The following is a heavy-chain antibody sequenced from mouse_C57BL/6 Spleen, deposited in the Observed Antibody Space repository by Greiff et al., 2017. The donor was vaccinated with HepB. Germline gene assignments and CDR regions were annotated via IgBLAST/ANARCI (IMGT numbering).Heavy chain of an antibody. V-gene: IGHV5-6*01. CDR3: ARQGRDAMDY. Sequence: EVKLVESGGDLVKPGGSLKLSCAASGFTFSSYGVSWVRQTPDKRLEWVATISSGGSYTYYPDNMKGRFTISRDNAKNTLYLQMSSLKSEETAMYYCARQGRDAMDYWGQGTSVTVSS. D-gene: IGHD3-3*01. J-gene: IGHJ4*01. CDR2: ISSGGSYT. CDR1: GFTFSSYG.